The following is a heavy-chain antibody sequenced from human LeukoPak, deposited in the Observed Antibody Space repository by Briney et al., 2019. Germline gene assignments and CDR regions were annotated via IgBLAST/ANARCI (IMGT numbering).Heavy chain of an antibody. D-gene: IGHD5-12*01. V-gene: IGHV3-23*01. CDR2: ISGSGGST. CDR3: AKDVKWLRFGHFDY. J-gene: IGHJ4*02. CDR1: GFTFSSYW. Sequence: PGGSLRLSCTASGFTFSSYWMSWVRQAPGKGLEWVSAISGSGGSTYYADSVKGRFTISRDNSKNTLYLQMNSLRAEDTAVYYCAKDVKWLRFGHFDYWGQGTLVTVSS.